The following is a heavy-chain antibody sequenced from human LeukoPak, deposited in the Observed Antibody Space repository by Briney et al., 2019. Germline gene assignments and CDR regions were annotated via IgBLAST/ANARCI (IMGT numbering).Heavy chain of an antibody. CDR2: IIPIFGTA. Sequence: SVKVSCKASGGTFSSYAISWVRQAPGQGLEWMGGIIPIFGTANYAQKFQGRVTITADESTSTAYMELSSLRSEDTAVYYCARQGGSGSWFVGMSWGQYYYYYMDVWGKGTTVTISS. CDR1: GGTFSSYA. D-gene: IGHD6-13*01. J-gene: IGHJ6*03. CDR3: ARQGGSGSWFVGMSWGQYYYYYMDV. V-gene: IGHV1-69*13.